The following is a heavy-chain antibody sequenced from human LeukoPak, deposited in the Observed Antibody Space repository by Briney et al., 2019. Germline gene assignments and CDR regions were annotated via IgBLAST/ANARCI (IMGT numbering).Heavy chain of an antibody. CDR2: IYPGDSDT. J-gene: IGHJ5*02. CDR1: GYSFTSYW. V-gene: IGHV5-51*01. Sequence: GESLKISCKGSGYSFTSYWIGWVRQMPGKGLECMGIIYPGDSDTRYSPSFQGQVTISADKSISTAYLQWSSLKASDTAMYYCARRGVVVPAAKAYNWFDPWGQGTLVTVSS. D-gene: IGHD2-2*01. CDR3: ARRGVVVPAAKAYNWFDP.